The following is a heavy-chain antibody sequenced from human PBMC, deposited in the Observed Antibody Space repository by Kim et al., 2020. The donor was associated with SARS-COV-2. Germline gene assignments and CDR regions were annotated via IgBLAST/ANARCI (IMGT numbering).Heavy chain of an antibody. CDR1: GFSFSNYA. J-gene: IGHJ3*01. Sequence: GGSLRISCAASGFSFSNYAMYWVRQAPERGLEWVSSITGGGGSTYQRDSVRGRFTISRDNSRNTVYLQMNNVIVDDTAVYYCAKGRTGFFDSTGSAFDFGGPGTAVSVS. V-gene: IGHV3-23*01. D-gene: IGHD2-8*02. CDR2: ITGGGGST. CDR3: AKGRTGFFDSTGSAFDF.